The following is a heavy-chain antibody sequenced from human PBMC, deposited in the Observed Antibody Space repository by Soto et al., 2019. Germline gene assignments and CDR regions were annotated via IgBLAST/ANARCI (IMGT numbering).Heavy chain of an antibody. J-gene: IGHJ4*02. CDR2: IRPDGGEK. V-gene: IGHV3-7*01. D-gene: IGHD6-19*01. CDR1: GFTFRDSW. Sequence: QPGGSLRLSCAVSGFTFRDSWMSWLRQAPEKGLEWVANIRPDGGEKHYVDSVAGRFTISRDNARNSLYLQMDNLRAEDTGIYYYANDGSGWSIDWGQGTLVTISS. CDR3: ANDGSGWSID.